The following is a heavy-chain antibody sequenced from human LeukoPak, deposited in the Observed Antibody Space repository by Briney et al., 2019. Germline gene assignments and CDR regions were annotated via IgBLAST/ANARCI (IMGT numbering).Heavy chain of an antibody. CDR3: ARDPVDIVVVVAAKHYYYGMDV. V-gene: IGHV1-18*01. J-gene: IGHJ6*02. D-gene: IGHD2-15*01. CDR1: GYTFTSYG. CDR2: ISAYNGNT. Sequence: GASVKVSCKASGYTFTSYGISWVRQAPGQGLEWMGWISAYNGNTNYAQKLQGRVTMTTDTSTSTAYMELRSLRSDDTAVYYCARDPVDIVVVVAAKHYYYGMDVWGQGTTVTVSS.